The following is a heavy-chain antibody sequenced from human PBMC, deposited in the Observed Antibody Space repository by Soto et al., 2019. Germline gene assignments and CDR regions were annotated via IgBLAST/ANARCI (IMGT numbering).Heavy chain of an antibody. J-gene: IGHJ5*02. D-gene: IGHD2-2*01. Sequence: KPSETLSLTCTVSGDSISCGASFWSWIRQPPGKGLEWIANVYYSGSSYYNPSLKSRLTISVDTTKNQFSLQLKSMTAAGTAVYYCAKLSCTSSTCYFPGWFDPWGQGTLVTVSS. CDR1: GDSISCGASF. CDR3: AKLSCTSSTCYFPGWFDP. V-gene: IGHV4-31*03. CDR2: VYYSGSS.